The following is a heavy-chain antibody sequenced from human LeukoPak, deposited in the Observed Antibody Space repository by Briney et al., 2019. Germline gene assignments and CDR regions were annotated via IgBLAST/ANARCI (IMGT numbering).Heavy chain of an antibody. V-gene: IGHV1-69*05. CDR2: IIPIFGTA. Sequence: ASVKVSCKASGGTFSSYAISWVRQAPGQGLEWMGRIIPIFGTANYAQKFHGRVTITTEESTSTASMELSSLRSEDTAVYYCARASRGRSWSGDYTYSYYYMDVWGKGTTVTVSS. CDR3: ARASRGRSWSGDYTYSYYYMDV. D-gene: IGHD3-3*01. CDR1: GGTFSSYA. J-gene: IGHJ6*03.